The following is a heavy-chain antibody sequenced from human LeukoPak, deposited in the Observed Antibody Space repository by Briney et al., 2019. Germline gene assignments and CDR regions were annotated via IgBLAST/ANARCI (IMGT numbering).Heavy chain of an antibody. CDR1: GGSVSSGSHY. J-gene: IGHJ3*02. CDR2: IYYSGST. D-gene: IGHD3-22*01. CDR3: ARERAMIVKNDASDI. Sequence: PSETLSLTCTVSGGSVSSGSHYWSWIRQPPGKGLEWIGYIYYSGSTNYNPSLKSRVTISVDTSKNQFSLKLSSVTAADTAVYYCARERAMIVKNDASDIWGQGTMVTVSS. V-gene: IGHV4-61*01.